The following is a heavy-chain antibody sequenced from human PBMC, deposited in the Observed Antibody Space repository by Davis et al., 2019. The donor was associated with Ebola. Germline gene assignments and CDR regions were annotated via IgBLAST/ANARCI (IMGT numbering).Heavy chain of an antibody. CDR3: ATYSSGGTTGVDY. CDR2: IKQDGSEK. V-gene: IGHV3-7*01. J-gene: IGHJ4*02. CDR1: GFTFSSYW. Sequence: PGGSLRLSCAASGFTFSSYWMSWVRQAPGKGLEWVANIKQDGSEKYYVDSVKGRFTISRDNAKNSLYLQMNSLRAEDTAVYYCATYSSGGTTGVDYWGQGTLVTVSS. D-gene: IGHD6-19*01.